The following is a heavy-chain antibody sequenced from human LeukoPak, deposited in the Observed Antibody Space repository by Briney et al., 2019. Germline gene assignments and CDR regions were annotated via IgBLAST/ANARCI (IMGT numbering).Heavy chain of an antibody. V-gene: IGHV3-21*01. D-gene: IGHD2-21*01. Sequence: GGSLRLSCAASGFTFSTYTMNWVRQAPGKGLEWVSSISSSSNNINYADSVKGRFTISRDNAMNSVHLQMNSLRAEDTAVYYCARAAAYDAFDIWGQGTMVTVSS. CDR1: GFTFSTYT. CDR2: ISSSSNNI. J-gene: IGHJ3*02. CDR3: ARAAAYDAFDI.